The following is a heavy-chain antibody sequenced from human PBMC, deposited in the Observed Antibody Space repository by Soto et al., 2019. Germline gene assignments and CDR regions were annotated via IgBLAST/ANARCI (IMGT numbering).Heavy chain of an antibody. D-gene: IGHD3-3*01. CDR3: ARGLYYDFWSGYYTGGYYFDY. V-gene: IGHV4-31*03. CDR2: IYYSGST. CDR1: CGSISRGGYY. J-gene: IGHJ4*02. Sequence: QVQLQESGPGLVKPSQTLSLTCTVSCGSISRGGYYWSWIRQHPGKVLGWIGYIYYSGSTYYNPYLKSRVTISVDTSKNQFSLKLSSVTAADTAVYYCARGLYYDFWSGYYTGGYYFDYWGQGTLVTVSS.